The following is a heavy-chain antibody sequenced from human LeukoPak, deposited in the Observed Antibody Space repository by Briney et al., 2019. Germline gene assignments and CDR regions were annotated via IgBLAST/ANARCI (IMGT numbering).Heavy chain of an antibody. D-gene: IGHD6-13*01. CDR3: ARSRVLGSSWWIHDY. CDR2: IYPGDSDT. V-gene: IGHV5-51*01. J-gene: IGHJ4*02. CDR1: GYRFTSYW. Sequence: GESLKISCNGSGYRFTSYWIGWVRQMPGKGLEWMGIIYPGDSDTRYSPSFQGQVTISADKSISTAHLQWSSLNASDTAMYYCARSRVLGSSWWIHDYRGQGTLVSVSS.